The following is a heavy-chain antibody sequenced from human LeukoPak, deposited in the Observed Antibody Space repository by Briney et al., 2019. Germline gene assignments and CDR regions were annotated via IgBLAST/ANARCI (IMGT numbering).Heavy chain of an antibody. Sequence: GGSLRLSCAASGFTFDDYAMHWVRQAPGKGLEWVSGISWNSGSIGYADSVKGRFTISRDNAKNSLYLQMNSLRAEDTALYYCAKAPLRTVTPYYFDYWGQGTLVTVSS. D-gene: IGHD4-17*01. J-gene: IGHJ4*02. CDR3: AKAPLRTVTPYYFDY. V-gene: IGHV3-9*01. CDR1: GFTFDDYA. CDR2: ISWNSGSI.